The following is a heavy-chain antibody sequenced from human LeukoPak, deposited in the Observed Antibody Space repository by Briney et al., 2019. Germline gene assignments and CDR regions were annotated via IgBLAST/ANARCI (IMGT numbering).Heavy chain of an antibody. Sequence: GASVKVSCKASGGTFSSYAISWVRQAPGQGLEWMGRIIPILGIANYAQRFQGRVTITADKSTSTAYMELSSLRSEDTAVYYCASGTGGSTQYGSGSSFDYWGQGTLVTVSS. D-gene: IGHD3-10*01. CDR1: GGTFSSYA. CDR3: ASGTGGSTQYGSGSSFDY. CDR2: IIPILGIA. J-gene: IGHJ4*02. V-gene: IGHV1-69*04.